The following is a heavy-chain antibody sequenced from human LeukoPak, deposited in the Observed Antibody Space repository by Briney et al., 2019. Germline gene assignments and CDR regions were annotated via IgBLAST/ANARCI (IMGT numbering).Heavy chain of an antibody. CDR1: GGSINNYY. CDR2: ISYSGST. CDR3: ARDLEESGRYLRFDP. J-gene: IGHJ5*02. Sequence: SETLSLTCTVSGGSINNYYWSWIRQPPGKGLEWIGYISYSGSTTYNPSFKSRVTISVDKSKNQFSLNLRSVTAADTAVYYCARDLEESGRYLRFDPWGQGTLVTVSS. D-gene: IGHD1-26*01. V-gene: IGHV4-59*01.